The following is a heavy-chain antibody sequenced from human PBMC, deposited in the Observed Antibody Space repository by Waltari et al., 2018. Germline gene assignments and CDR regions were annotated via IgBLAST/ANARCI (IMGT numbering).Heavy chain of an antibody. D-gene: IGHD5-12*01. Sequence: QVQLLQSGAEVKKPGASVKVSCQASGYTFPTYEVNLGRQASGQGLQWMGWMDPNTGDTGFAQRFQGRVTMTRDTSFNTAYMELSTLTSEDTALYYCARGRDVYAGFDYNWFDPWGPGTLVTVSS. J-gene: IGHJ5*02. CDR1: GYTFPTYE. CDR3: ARGRDVYAGFDYNWFDP. CDR2: MDPNTGDT. V-gene: IGHV1-8*02.